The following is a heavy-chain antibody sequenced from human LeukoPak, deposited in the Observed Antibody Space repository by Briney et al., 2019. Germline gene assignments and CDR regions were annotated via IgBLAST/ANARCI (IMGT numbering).Heavy chain of an antibody. D-gene: IGHD2/OR15-2a*01. J-gene: IGHJ5*02. CDR2: TLNDGNNK. CDR3: ARGNKTFDP. CDR1: GFTFRSYA. V-gene: IGHV3-30*04. Sequence: QTGGSLRLSCVVSGFTFRSYAMHWVRQAPGKGLEWVAITLNDGNNKYYADSVEGRFTVSRDNSKNTLYLQMNSLRAEDTAVYYCARGNKTFDPWGQGTLVTVSS.